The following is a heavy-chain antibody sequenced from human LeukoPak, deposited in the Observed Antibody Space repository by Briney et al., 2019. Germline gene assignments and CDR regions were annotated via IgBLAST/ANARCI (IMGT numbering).Heavy chain of an antibody. CDR2: VSGSGGST. CDR3: TKDRAPEVERPIWFDP. V-gene: IGHV3-23*01. J-gene: IGHJ5*02. Sequence: GGSLRLSCAASGFTFSSYAMSWVRQAPGKGLQWVSTVSGSGGSTYYADSVKGRFTISRDKSKNTLYLQMNSLKGEDTAVYYCTKDRAPEVERPIWFDPWGQGTLVTVSS. D-gene: IGHD1-1*01. CDR1: GFTFSSYA.